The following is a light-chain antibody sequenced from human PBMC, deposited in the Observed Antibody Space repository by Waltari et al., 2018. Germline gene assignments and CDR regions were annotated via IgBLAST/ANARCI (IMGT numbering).Light chain of an antibody. CDR2: WAS. CDR3: QQYYKTPS. J-gene: IGKJ4*01. Sequence: DIVMTQSPGSLVVPLGARATINCKSGQDILYNSNNKNYLAWYQHKPGQSPKLLFSWASTRASGVPDRFSGSGSGTDFTLTISRVQAEDVAIYYCQQYYKTPSFGGGTKLEIK. CDR1: QDILYNSNNKNY. V-gene: IGKV4-1*01.